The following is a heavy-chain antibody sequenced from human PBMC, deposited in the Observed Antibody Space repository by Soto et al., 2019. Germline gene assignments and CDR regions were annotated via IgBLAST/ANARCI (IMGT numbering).Heavy chain of an antibody. V-gene: IGHV3-23*01. J-gene: IGHJ4*02. CDR2: MSGSGGST. D-gene: IGHD2-15*01. CDR1: GLIFNSYA. CDR3: AKGPLRVVVAATAFDY. Sequence: GGSLRLSCAASGLIFNSYAMNWVRQAPGKGLEWVSGMSGSGGSTYYADSVKGRFTISRDTSKNTLYLQMTGLRAEDSAVYYCAKGPLRVVVAATAFDYWGQGTVVTVSS.